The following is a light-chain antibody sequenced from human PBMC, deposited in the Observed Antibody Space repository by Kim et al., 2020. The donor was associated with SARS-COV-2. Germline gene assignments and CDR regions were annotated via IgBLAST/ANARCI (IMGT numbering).Light chain of an antibody. J-gene: IGLJ3*02. CDR3: QAWDSSNWV. CDR2: QDS. Sequence: SYELTQPPSVSVSPGQTASITCSGDKLGDKYACWYQQKPDQSPVLVIYQDSKRPSGIPERFSGSNSGNTATLTISGTQAMDEADYYCQAWDSSNWVFGGG. CDR1: KLGDKY. V-gene: IGLV3-1*01.